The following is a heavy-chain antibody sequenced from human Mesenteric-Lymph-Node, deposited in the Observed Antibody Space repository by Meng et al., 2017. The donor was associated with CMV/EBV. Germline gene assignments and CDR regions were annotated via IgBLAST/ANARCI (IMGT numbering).Heavy chain of an antibody. Sequence: ASVKVSCKASGYTFFRYGISWVRQAPGQGLEWMGWISGYNGNTDYAQRFQGRVTITRDTSTNTAYMELRSLKSDDTAVYYCARVGLGFQFDPWGQGSLVTVSS. D-gene: IGHD2-15*01. CDR1: GYTFFRYG. V-gene: IGHV1-18*01. CDR2: ISGYNGNT. CDR3: ARVGLGFQFDP. J-gene: IGHJ5*02.